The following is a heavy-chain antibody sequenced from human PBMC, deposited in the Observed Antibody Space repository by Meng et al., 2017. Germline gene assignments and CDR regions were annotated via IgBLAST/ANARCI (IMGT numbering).Heavy chain of an antibody. D-gene: IGHD6-13*01. CDR3: ARDLVQQLVPGAFDY. V-gene: IGHV4-39*07. CDR1: GGSISSSSYY. Sequence: SETLSLTCHVPGGSISSSSYYWGWIRQPPGKGLEWIGSIYYSGSTYYNPSLKSLVTLSVDTSKNQISLKLSSVTAADTAVYYCARDLVQQLVPGAFDYWGQGTLVTVSS. J-gene: IGHJ4*02. CDR2: IYYSGST.